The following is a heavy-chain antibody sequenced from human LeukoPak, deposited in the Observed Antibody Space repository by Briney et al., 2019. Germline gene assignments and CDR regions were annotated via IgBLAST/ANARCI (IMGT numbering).Heavy chain of an antibody. Sequence: GGSLRLSCAASGFTFSSYAMHWVRQAQGKGLEWVAVISYDGSNKYYADSVKGRFTISRDNSKNTLYLQMNSLRAEDTAVYYCARGFGKIQSSGWSDFWGQGTLVTVSS. V-gene: IGHV3-30-3*01. CDR1: GFTFSSYA. D-gene: IGHD6-19*01. CDR2: ISYDGSNK. CDR3: ARGFGKIQSSGWSDF. J-gene: IGHJ4*02.